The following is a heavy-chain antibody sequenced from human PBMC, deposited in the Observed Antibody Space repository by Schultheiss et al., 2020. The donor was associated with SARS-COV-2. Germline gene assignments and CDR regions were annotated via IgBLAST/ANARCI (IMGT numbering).Heavy chain of an antibody. J-gene: IGHJ3*02. CDR1: GFTFSSYW. D-gene: IGHD6-19*01. CDR2: IKSKTDGGTT. CDR3: ARVLRYSSGWYLSMAFDI. Sequence: GGSLRLSCAASGFTFSSYWMHWVRQAPGKGLEWVGRIKSKTDGGTTDYAAPVKGRFTISRDDSKNTLYLQMNSLKTEDTAVYYCARVLRYSSGWYLSMAFDIWGQGTMVTVSS. V-gene: IGHV3-15*01.